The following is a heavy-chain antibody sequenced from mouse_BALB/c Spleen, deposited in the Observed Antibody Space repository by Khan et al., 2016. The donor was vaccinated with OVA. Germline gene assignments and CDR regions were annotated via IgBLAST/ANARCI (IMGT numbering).Heavy chain of an antibody. CDR1: GFSLTSYA. Sequence: VQLQESGPGLVAPSQSLSITCTVTGFSLTSYAIHWIRQPPGKGLEWLGIIWAGGSTNYNSALMSRLSISKDNSKSQVFLKMNSLQTHDTAMYYCARNREPDCFDYWGQGTTLTVSS. V-gene: IGHV2-9*02. CDR3: ARNREPDCFDY. CDR2: IWAGGST. J-gene: IGHJ2*01.